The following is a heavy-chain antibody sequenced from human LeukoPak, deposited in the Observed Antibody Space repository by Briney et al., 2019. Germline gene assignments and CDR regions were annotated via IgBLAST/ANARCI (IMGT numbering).Heavy chain of an antibody. Sequence: SETLSLTCTVSGGSISNYYWNWIRQPPGKGLEWIGYIYYNGSTNYNPSLKSRVTISVDTSKSQFSLKLNSVTAADTAVYYCARADYDILTGYPTHPFDYWGQGTLVTVSS. D-gene: IGHD3-9*01. V-gene: IGHV4-59*08. CDR2: IYYNGST. CDR3: ARADYDILTGYPTHPFDY. CDR1: GGSISNYY. J-gene: IGHJ4*02.